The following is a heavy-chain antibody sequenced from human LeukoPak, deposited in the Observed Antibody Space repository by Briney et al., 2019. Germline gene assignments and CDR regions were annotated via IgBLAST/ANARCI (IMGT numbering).Heavy chain of an antibody. CDR1: GGSISSSSYC. CDR3: ARLGTTGTNWYFDL. Sequence: SETLSLTCTVAGGSISSSSYCWGWIRQPPGKGLERIGSIYYSGNTYYNPSLKSRITISVDTSKNQFSLKLSSVTAADTAVYYCARLGTTGTNWYFDLWGRGTLVTVSS. J-gene: IGHJ2*01. V-gene: IGHV4-39*01. D-gene: IGHD1-1*01. CDR2: IYYSGNT.